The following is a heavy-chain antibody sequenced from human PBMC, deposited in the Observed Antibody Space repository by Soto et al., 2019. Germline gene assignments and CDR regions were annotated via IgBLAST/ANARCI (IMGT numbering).Heavy chain of an antibody. J-gene: IGHJ4*02. CDR3: ARAVAGTYYSDF. V-gene: IGHV2-5*01. CDR2: IYWNDDK. D-gene: IGHD6-19*01. CDR1: GFSLTPTGVV. Sequence: QITLKESGPTLVKPTQTLTLTCTFSGFSLTPTGVVVAWIRQPPGKALEWLALIYWNDDKRYSASLKNRLTITKDASKTQVGLTLTNMDPVDTATYYCARAVAGTYYSDFWGQGTLVTVSS.